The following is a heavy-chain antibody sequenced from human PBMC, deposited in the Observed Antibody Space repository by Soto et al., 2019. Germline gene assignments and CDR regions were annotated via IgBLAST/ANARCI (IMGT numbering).Heavy chain of an antibody. CDR1: GGSFGNSA. Sequence: QEQLVQSGAEVKKPGSSVKISCKASGGSFGNSAINWVRQTPGQGLEWVGGFIPVYRTLIFARKFQGRVTITADESTGTAYMTLSSLASNDTAVYYCATGVIWIGYFTVDSWGQGTRVTVSS. V-gene: IGHV1-69*01. D-gene: IGHD3-3*01. J-gene: IGHJ4*02. CDR2: FIPVYRTL. CDR3: ATGVIWIGYFTVDS.